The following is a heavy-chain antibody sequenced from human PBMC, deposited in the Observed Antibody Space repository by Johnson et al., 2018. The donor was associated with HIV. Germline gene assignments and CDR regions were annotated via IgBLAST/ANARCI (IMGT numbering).Heavy chain of an antibody. J-gene: IGHJ3*02. V-gene: IGHV3-30*02. D-gene: IGHD6-19*01. CDR3: ARDRGIAVAGTGAFDI. CDR1: GFTFEDYA. Sequence: VQVVESGGGVVRPGGSLRLSCAASGFTFEDYAMHWVRQAPGKGLEWEAFIRYDGSNKYYVDSVKGRFTISRDNSKNTLYLQMNSLRAEDTSVYYCARDRGIAVAGTGAFDIWGQGTMVTVSS. CDR2: IRYDGSNK.